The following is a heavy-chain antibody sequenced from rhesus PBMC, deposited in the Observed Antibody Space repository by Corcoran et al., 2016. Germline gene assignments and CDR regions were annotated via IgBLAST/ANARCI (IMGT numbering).Heavy chain of an antibody. CDR3: AREIRTLLVVVATRLYYFDY. CDR1: GGSISGYY. V-gene: IGHV4-73*01. CDR2: IEDNSASP. J-gene: IGHJ4*01. D-gene: IGHD2-21*01. Sequence: QVKLQQWGEGLVKPSETLSLTCAVYGGSISGYYWSWIRQPPGKGLEWNGNIEDNSASPRYNPSLRNRITISKDTSKSQFSLKLTSVTAADTAVYYCAREIRTLLVVVATRLYYFDYWGQGVLVTVSS.